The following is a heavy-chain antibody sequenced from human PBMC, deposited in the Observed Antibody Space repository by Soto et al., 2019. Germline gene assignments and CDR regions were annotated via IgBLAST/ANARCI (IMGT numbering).Heavy chain of an antibody. V-gene: IGHV3-30-3*01. Sequence: PGGSLRLSCAASGFTFSSYAMHWVRQAPGKGLERVAVISYDGSNKYYADSVKGRFTISRDNSKNTLYLQMNSLRAEDTAVYYCARYIVVVTATYAFDIWGQGTMVT. CDR1: GFTFSSYA. J-gene: IGHJ3*02. CDR2: ISYDGSNK. CDR3: ARYIVVVTATYAFDI. D-gene: IGHD2-21*02.